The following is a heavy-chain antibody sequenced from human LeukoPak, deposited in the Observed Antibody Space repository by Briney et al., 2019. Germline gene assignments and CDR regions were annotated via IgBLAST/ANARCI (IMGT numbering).Heavy chain of an antibody. CDR1: GFTFSSYA. J-gene: IGHJ4*02. CDR2: ISSSSSYI. Sequence: PGGSLRLSCAASGFTFSSYAMSWVRQAPGKGLEWVSSISSSSSYIYYADSVKGRFTPSRDNAKNSLFLQMNSLRAEDTAVYYCARGGDGYNSDFDYWGQGTLVTVSS. D-gene: IGHD5-24*01. CDR3: ARGGDGYNSDFDY. V-gene: IGHV3-21*01.